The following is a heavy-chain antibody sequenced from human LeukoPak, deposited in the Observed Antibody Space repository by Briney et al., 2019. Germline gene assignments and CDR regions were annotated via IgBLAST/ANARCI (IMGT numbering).Heavy chain of an antibody. CDR3: ARPPYGGVDY. CDR2: IYSGGSI. Sequence: GGSLRLSCAASGFTFSTYAVSWVRQAPGKGLEWVSVIYSGGSIYYADSVKGRFTISRDKSKNTLYLQMNSLRAEDTAVYYCARPPYGGVDYWGQGTLVTVSS. V-gene: IGHV3-66*04. D-gene: IGHD4-23*01. CDR1: GFTFSTYA. J-gene: IGHJ4*02.